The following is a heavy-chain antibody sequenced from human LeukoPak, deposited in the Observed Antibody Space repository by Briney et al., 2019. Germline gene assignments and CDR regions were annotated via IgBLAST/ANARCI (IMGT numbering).Heavy chain of an antibody. Sequence: ETLSLTCTVSGSSISSYYWSWIRQPAGKGLEWIGRIYTSGSTNYNPSLKSRVTMSVDTSKNQFSLKLSSVTAADTAVYYCARDDFWSGYYYFDYWGQGTLVTVSS. CDR1: GSSISSYY. D-gene: IGHD3-3*01. CDR3: ARDDFWSGYYYFDY. V-gene: IGHV4-4*07. J-gene: IGHJ4*02. CDR2: IYTSGST.